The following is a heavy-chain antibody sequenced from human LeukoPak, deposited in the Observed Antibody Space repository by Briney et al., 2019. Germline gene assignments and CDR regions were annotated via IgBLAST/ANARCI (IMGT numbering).Heavy chain of an antibody. CDR1: GFTFSSNG. V-gene: IGHV3-30*03. CDR3: AREPVVPAANYYYYYGMDV. D-gene: IGHD2-2*01. Sequence: GGSLRLSCAASGFTFSSNGMHWVRQAPGKGLEWVAVISYDGSNKYYADSVKGRFTISRDNSKNTLYLQMNSLRAEDTAVYYCAREPVVPAANYYYYYGMDVWGQGTTVTVSS. CDR2: ISYDGSNK. J-gene: IGHJ6*02.